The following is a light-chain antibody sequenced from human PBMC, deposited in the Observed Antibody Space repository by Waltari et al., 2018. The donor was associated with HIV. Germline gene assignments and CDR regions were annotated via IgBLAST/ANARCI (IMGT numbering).Light chain of an antibody. V-gene: IGKV1-6*01. Sequence: MTQSPSSLSASVGDRVTITCRASQGIRNDLGWFQHKPGKAPKLLIYTASSLQSGVPSRFSGSGSGTDFTLTISNLQPEDFATYYCLQDYNYPLTFGQGTKVEIK. CDR1: QGIRND. J-gene: IGKJ1*01. CDR3: LQDYNYPLT. CDR2: TAS.